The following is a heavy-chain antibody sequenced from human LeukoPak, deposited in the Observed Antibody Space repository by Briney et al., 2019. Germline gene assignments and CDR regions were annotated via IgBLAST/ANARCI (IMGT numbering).Heavy chain of an antibody. CDR3: AHRSADYGGNSGYYFDY. J-gene: IGHJ4*02. D-gene: IGHD4-23*01. Sequence: SGPTLVNPTQTLTLTCTFSGFSLSTSGVGVGWIRQPPGKALEWLAPIYWDDDKRYSPSLKTRLTITKDTSKNQVVLTMTNMDPVDTATYYCAHRSADYGGNSGYYFDYWGQGTLVTVSS. CDR2: IYWDDDK. CDR1: GFSLSTSGVG. V-gene: IGHV2-5*02.